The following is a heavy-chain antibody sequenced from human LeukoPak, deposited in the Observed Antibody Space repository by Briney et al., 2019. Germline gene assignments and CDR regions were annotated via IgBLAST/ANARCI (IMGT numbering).Heavy chain of an antibody. CDR1: GFTFDDYA. J-gene: IGHJ4*02. CDR3: ARDGGSAMPFDY. Sequence: GRSLRLSCAASGFTFDDYAMHWVRQAPGKGLEWVSGISWNSGRIGYVDSVKGRFTISRDNAKNSLYLQMNSLRAEDTAVYYCARDGGSAMPFDYWGQGTLVTVSS. V-gene: IGHV3-9*01. CDR2: ISWNSGRI. D-gene: IGHD2-2*01.